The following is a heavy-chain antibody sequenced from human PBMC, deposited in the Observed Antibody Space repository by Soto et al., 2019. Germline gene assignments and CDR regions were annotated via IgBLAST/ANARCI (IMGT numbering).Heavy chain of an antibody. J-gene: IGHJ6*04. D-gene: IGHD1-26*01. Sequence: EVQLVESGGGLVQPGGSLRLSCAASGFTFSDYSLNWVRQAPGKGLEWVSHITYSVGIIYYADSVRGRFTISRDNANNLLFLQMNSLGAEDTAVYYCTRDGRRGWEMDVWGKGTTVTVSS. CDR2: ITYSVGII. V-gene: IGHV3-48*01. CDR1: GFTFSDYS. CDR3: TRDGRRGWEMDV.